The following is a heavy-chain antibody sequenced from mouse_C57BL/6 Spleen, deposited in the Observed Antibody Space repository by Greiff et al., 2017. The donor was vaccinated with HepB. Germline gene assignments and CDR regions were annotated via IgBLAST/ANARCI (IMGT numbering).Heavy chain of an antibody. Sequence: EVQLQQSGPGLVKPSQSLSLTCSVTGYSITSGYYWNWIRQFPGNKLEWMGYISYDGSNNYNPSLKNRISITRETSKNQFFLKLNSVTTEDTATYYCAREGPYSNYGYFDVWGTGTTVTVSS. D-gene: IGHD2-5*01. CDR2: ISYDGSN. CDR3: AREGPYSNYGYFDV. V-gene: IGHV3-6*01. CDR1: GYSITSGYY. J-gene: IGHJ1*03.